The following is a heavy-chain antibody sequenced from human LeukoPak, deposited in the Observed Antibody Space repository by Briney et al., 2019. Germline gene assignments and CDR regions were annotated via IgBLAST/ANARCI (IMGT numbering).Heavy chain of an antibody. D-gene: IGHD3-10*01. CDR1: GGTFSSYA. CDR2: IIPIFGTA. Sequence: PGASVKVSCKASGGTFSSYAISWVRQAPGQGLEWMGGIIPIFGTANYAQKFQGRVTITADKSTSTAYMELSSLRSEDTAVHYCARGYYYGSGPSTGEDAFDIWGQATMVTVSS. CDR3: ARGYYYGSGPSTGEDAFDI. J-gene: IGHJ3*02. V-gene: IGHV1-69*06.